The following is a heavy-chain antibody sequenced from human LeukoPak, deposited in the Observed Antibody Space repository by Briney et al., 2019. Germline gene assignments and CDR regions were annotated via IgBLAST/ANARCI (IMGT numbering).Heavy chain of an antibody. Sequence: WASVKVSCKASGYTFTDYYMHWVRQAPGQGLEWMGWINPNSGGTNYAQKFQGRVTMTRDTSISTAYMELSRLRSDDTAVYYCAGYDILTGPPRYWGQGTLVTVSS. V-gene: IGHV1-2*02. CDR1: GYTFTDYY. CDR3: AGYDILTGPPRY. J-gene: IGHJ4*02. CDR2: INPNSGGT. D-gene: IGHD3-9*01.